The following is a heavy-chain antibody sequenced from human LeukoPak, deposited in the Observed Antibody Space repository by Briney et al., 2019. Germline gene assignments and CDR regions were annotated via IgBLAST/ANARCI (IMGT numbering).Heavy chain of an antibody. D-gene: IGHD2-21*01. CDR2: IKSKTDGGTT. J-gene: IGHJ4*02. V-gene: IGHV3-15*01. Sequence: GGSLRLSCAASGFTFSSYVMSWVRQAPGKGLEWVGRIKSKTDGGTTDYAAPVKGRFTISRDDSKNTLYLQMNSLKTEDTAVYYCTTRSGVVRDYWGQGTLVTVSS. CDR1: GFTFSSYV. CDR3: TTRSGVVRDY.